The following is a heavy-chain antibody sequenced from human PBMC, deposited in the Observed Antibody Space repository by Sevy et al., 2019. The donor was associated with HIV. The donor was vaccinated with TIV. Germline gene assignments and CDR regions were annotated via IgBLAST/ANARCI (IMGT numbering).Heavy chain of an antibody. D-gene: IGHD6-19*01. CDR3: ARAGQQWLVPTFDY. Sequence: ASVKVSCKASGYTFTSYAMHWVRQAPGQRLEWMGWINAGNGNTKYSQKFQGRVTITRDTSASKAYMELSSLRSEDTAVYYCARAGQQWLVPTFDYWGQGTLVTVSS. V-gene: IGHV1-3*01. CDR1: GYTFTSYA. CDR2: INAGNGNT. J-gene: IGHJ4*02.